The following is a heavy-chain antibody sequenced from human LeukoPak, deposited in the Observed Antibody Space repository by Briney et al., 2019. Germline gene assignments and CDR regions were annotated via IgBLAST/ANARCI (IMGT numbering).Heavy chain of an antibody. V-gene: IGHV3-48*03. CDR1: GFTFSNYA. CDR3: ARGGTQGRYGDYGSDYYYYYGMDV. CDR2: ISSSGSTI. J-gene: IGHJ6*02. D-gene: IGHD4-17*01. Sequence: PGRSLRLSCAASGFTFSNYAIHWVRQAPGKGLEWVSYISSSGSTIYYADSVKGRFTISRDNAKNSLYLQMNSLRAEDTAVYYCARGGTQGRYGDYGSDYYYYYGMDVWGQGTTVTVSS.